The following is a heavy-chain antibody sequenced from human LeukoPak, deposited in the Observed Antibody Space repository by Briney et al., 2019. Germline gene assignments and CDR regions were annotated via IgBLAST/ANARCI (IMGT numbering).Heavy chain of an antibody. CDR1: GFTFSSYA. D-gene: IGHD3-3*01. Sequence: PGGSLRLSCAASGFTFSSYAMSWVRQAPGKGLEWVSAISGSGGSTYYADSVKGRFTISRDNSKNTLYLQMNSLRAEDTAVYYCAKIRGGTYDFWSADGAFDPWGQGTLVTVSS. CDR2: ISGSGGST. CDR3: AKIRGGTYDFWSADGAFDP. V-gene: IGHV3-23*01. J-gene: IGHJ5*02.